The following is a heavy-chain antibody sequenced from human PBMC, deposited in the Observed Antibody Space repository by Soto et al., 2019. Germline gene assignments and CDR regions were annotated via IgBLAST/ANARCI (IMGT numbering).Heavy chain of an antibody. J-gene: IGHJ3*02. CDR3: ASATHALDI. Sequence: ASVKVSCKASGYAFTSYGISWVRQAPGQGLQWMGWISAYTGNTNSAQKLQGRVTMTTDTSTSTAYMQLRRLRSDDTAVYYCASATHALDIWGRGTIVTVSS. CDR2: ISAYTGNT. D-gene: IGHD2-15*01. V-gene: IGHV1-18*04. CDR1: GYAFTSYG.